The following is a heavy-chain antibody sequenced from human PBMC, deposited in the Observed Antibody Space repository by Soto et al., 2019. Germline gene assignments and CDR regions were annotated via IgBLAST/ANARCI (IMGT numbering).Heavy chain of an antibody. CDR1: GFTFSSYA. D-gene: IGHD4-4*01. Sequence: PGGSLRLSCAASGFTFSSYAMSWVRQAPGKGLEWVSAISGSGGSTYYADSVKGRFTVSRDNSKNMLFLQMNSLRAEDTAVYYCAKDPLIGTTVTTCWFDPWGQGTLVTVSS. V-gene: IGHV3-23*01. CDR3: AKDPLIGTTVTTCWFDP. CDR2: ISGSGGST. J-gene: IGHJ5*02.